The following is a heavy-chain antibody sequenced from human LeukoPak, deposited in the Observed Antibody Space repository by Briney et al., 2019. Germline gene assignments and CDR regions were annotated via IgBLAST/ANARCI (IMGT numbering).Heavy chain of an antibody. V-gene: IGHV4-39*01. J-gene: IGHJ3*02. CDR2: IYYSGST. CDR3: ARQDHDAFDI. Sequence: SETLSLTCTVSGGSINRSTYYWGWIRQPPGKGLEWIGSIYYSGSTYYNPSLKSRVTISVDTSKNQFSLKRSSVTAADTAVYYCARQDHDAFDIWGQGTMATVSS. CDR1: GGSINRSTYY.